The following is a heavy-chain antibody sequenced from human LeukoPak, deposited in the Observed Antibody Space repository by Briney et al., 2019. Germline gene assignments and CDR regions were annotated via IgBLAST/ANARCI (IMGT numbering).Heavy chain of an antibody. CDR3: ASVHSGTAYLRYDY. CDR1: GYTFTGHY. Sequence: GASLKVSCKAPGYTFTGHYVHWLRQAPGEGLDWMGWINPNSSVTNYAQTLKGRVTLTRDTSISTAYMKLTRLRSDDTATYYSASVHSGTAYLRYDYWGQGTLVTVSS. V-gene: IGHV1-2*02. J-gene: IGHJ4*02. D-gene: IGHD3/OR15-3a*01. CDR2: INPNSSVT.